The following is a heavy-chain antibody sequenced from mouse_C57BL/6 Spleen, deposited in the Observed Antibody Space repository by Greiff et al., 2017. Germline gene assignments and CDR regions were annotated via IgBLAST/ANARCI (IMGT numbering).Heavy chain of an antibody. J-gene: IGHJ4*01. D-gene: IGHD1-1*01. V-gene: IGHV1-7*01. CDR3: ARRGGSSYEDAMDY. CDR1: GSTFTSYW. Sequence: VQLQQSGAELAKPGASVKLSCTASGSTFTSYWMHWVKQRPGQGKEWIGYINPSSGYTKYNQKFKDKATLTADKSSSTAYMQLSSLTYEDSAVDYGARRGGSSYEDAMDYWGQGTSVTVSS. CDR2: INPSSGYT.